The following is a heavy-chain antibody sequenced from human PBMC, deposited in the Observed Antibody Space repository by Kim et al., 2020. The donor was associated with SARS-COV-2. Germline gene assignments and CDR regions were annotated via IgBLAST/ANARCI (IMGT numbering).Heavy chain of an antibody. CDR2: IHFSGNT. V-gene: IGHV4-59*01. J-gene: IGHJ4*02. CDR1: GGSMKNYY. CDR3: ARGAIWVGYLVY. D-gene: IGHD2-15*01. Sequence: SETLSLTCTVSGGSMKNYYCNWIRQSPEKGLEWIGYIHFSGNTNYNPSLEGRVTMSIDTAKSEISLKIISVTAADTAMYLCARGAIWVGYLVYWGQG.